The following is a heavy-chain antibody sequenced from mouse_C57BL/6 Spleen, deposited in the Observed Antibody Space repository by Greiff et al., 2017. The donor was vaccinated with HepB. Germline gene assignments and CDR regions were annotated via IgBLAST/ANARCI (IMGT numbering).Heavy chain of an antibody. CDR1: GYSITSGYY. Sequence: EVQLQQSGPGLVKPSQSLSLTCSVTGYSITSGYYWNWIRQFPGNKLEWMGYISYDGSNNYNPSLKNRISITRDTSKNQFFLKLNSVTTEDTATYYCAREKDTTVMDYWGQGTSVTVSS. J-gene: IGHJ4*01. D-gene: IGHD1-1*01. V-gene: IGHV3-6*01. CDR3: AREKDTTVMDY. CDR2: ISYDGSN.